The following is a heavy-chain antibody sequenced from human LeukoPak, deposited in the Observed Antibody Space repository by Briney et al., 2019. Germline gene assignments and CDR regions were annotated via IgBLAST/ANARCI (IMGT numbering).Heavy chain of an antibody. V-gene: IGHV1-2*02. CDR1: GYTFTGYY. CDR3: ARNLYDILTGYYSQELDY. D-gene: IGHD3-9*01. CDR2: INPNSGGT. J-gene: IGHJ4*02. Sequence: ASVKVSCKASGYTFTGYYMHWARQAPGQGLEWMGWINPNSGGTNYAQKFQGRVTMTRDTSISTAYMELSRLRSDDTAVYYCARNLYDILTGYYSQELDYWGQGTLVTVSS.